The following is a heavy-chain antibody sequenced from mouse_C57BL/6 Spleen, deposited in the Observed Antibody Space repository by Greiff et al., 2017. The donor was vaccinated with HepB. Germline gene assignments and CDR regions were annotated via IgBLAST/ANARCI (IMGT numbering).Heavy chain of an antibody. CDR2: ISSGSSTI. CDR3: ARRTTVDDAMDY. CDR1: GFTFSDYG. Sequence: EVKLMESGGGLVKPGGSLKLSCAASGFTFSDYGMHWVRQAPEKGLEWVAYISSGSSTIYYADTVKGRFTISRDNAKNTLFLQMTSLRSEDTAMYYCARRTTVDDAMDYWGQGTSVTVSS. V-gene: IGHV5-17*01. J-gene: IGHJ4*01. D-gene: IGHD1-1*01.